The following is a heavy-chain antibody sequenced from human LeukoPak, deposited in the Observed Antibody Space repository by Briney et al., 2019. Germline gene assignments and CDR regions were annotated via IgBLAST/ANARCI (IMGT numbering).Heavy chain of an antibody. D-gene: IGHD3-9*01. Sequence: ASVKVSCKASGGTFTSYSISCVRQAPGQGLEGMGGLIPIFGTAHYAQKFEGRVTITADKSTSTAYMELSSLRSEDTAVYYCARAIPPPYYDILTGYYPEENPFDYWGQGTLVTVSS. V-gene: IGHV1-69*06. CDR3: ARAIPPPYYDILTGYYPEENPFDY. CDR2: LIPIFGTA. CDR1: GGTFTSYS. J-gene: IGHJ4*02.